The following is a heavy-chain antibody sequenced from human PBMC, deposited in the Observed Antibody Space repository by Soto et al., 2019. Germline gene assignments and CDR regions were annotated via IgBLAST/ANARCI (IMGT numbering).Heavy chain of an antibody. J-gene: IGHJ6*02. CDR2: IYYSGST. D-gene: IGHD1-26*01. V-gene: IGHV4-59*01. CDR3: ARDRGGVGATGEYYYGTDV. Sequence: PSETLSLTCTVSGGSISSYYWSWIRQPPGKGLEWIGYIYYSGSTNYNPSLKSRVTISVDTSKNQFSLKLSSVTAADTAVYYCARDRGGVGATGEYYYGTDVWGQGTTVTVSS. CDR1: GGSISSYY.